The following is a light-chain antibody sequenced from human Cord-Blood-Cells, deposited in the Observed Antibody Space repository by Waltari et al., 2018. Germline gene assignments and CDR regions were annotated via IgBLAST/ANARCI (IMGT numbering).Light chain of an antibody. Sequence: IVITHSPATLSSSPGERAPLSCRDSQSVSRYLAWYQQKPGQAPRLLISDASNTATCIPARCSGSGSGTDFTLTISSLEPEDFAVYYWQQRSNWPLTFGGGTKVEIK. V-gene: IGKV3-11*01. J-gene: IGKJ4*01. CDR2: DAS. CDR3: QQRSNWPLT. CDR1: QSVSRY.